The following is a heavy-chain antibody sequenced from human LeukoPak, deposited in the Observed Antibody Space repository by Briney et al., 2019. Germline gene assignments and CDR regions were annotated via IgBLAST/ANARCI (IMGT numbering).Heavy chain of an antibody. J-gene: IGHJ4*02. Sequence: GGSLRLSCAASGFTFSDYNMRWIRQAPGKGLEWVSSISRSGSTKYYADSVKGRFTISRDNAKNSLFLQMNSLRAEDTAVYYCARGIAAAGNYWGQGTLVTVSS. CDR3: ARGIAAAGNY. CDR2: ISRSGSTK. D-gene: IGHD6-13*01. V-gene: IGHV3-11*01. CDR1: GFTFSDYN.